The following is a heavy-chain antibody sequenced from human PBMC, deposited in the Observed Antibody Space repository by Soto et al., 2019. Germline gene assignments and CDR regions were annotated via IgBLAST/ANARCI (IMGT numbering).Heavy chain of an antibody. Sequence: PGASVKVSCKASGYTFTSYHMHWVRQAPGQGLEWMGKINPSGGSTTYAQEFQGRVTMTRDTSTSTVYMELSSLRSEDTAVYYCARRTGAYYNYGMDGWGQGTTVTLSS. CDR2: INPSGGST. CDR3: ARRTGAYYNYGMDG. V-gene: IGHV1-46*01. D-gene: IGHD2-8*02. CDR1: GYTFTSYH. J-gene: IGHJ6*02.